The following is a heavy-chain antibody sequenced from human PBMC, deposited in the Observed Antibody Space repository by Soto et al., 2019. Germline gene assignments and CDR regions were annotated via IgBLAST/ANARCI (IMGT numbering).Heavy chain of an antibody. CDR3: ARDHCVGGNCFSTYYGMDV. V-gene: IGHV4-61*01. CDR1: ADSVSSANYY. J-gene: IGHJ6*02. Sequence: QVQLQESGPRLVKPSETLSLTCTVSADSVSSANYYWTWIRQPPGKGLEWIGNVYYSGYTNYNPPLKSRVTISVDTSKMQLSLKLSSVTAADTAVYYCARDHCVGGNCFSTYYGMDVWGQGTTVTVSS. CDR2: VYYSGYT. D-gene: IGHD2-15*01.